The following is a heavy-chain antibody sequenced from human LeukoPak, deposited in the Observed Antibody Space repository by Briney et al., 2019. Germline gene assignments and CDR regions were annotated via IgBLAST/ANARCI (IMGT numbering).Heavy chain of an antibody. CDR1: GGSFSGYY. D-gene: IGHD3-22*01. V-gene: IGHV4-34*01. CDR3: AREKDYYDSSGPDS. Sequence: SETLYLTCAVYGGSFSGYYWNWIRQPPGKGLEWIGEINHGGSTNYNPSLKSRVTMSVDTSKNQFSLKLSSVTAADTAVYYCAREKDYYDSSGPDSWGQGTLITVSS. J-gene: IGHJ4*02. CDR2: INHGGST.